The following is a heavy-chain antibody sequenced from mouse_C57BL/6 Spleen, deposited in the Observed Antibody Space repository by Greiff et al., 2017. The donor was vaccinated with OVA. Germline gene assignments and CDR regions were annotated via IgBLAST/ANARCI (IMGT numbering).Heavy chain of an antibody. CDR3: ASNYYGSSSYWYFDV. Sequence: EVQLVESGGGLVQPGGSLSLSCAASGFTFTDYYMSWVRQPPGKALEWLGFIRNKANGYTTEYSASVKGRFTISRDNSQSILYLQMNALRAEDSATYYCASNYYGSSSYWYFDVWGTGTTVTVSS. CDR2: IRNKANGYTT. CDR1: GFTFTDYY. V-gene: IGHV7-3*01. J-gene: IGHJ1*03. D-gene: IGHD1-1*01.